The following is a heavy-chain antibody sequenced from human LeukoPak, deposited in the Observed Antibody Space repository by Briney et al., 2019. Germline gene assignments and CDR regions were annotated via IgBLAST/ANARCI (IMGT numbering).Heavy chain of an antibody. D-gene: IGHD2-21*01. CDR3: ARDLGILSVPMPDY. J-gene: IGHJ4*02. CDR2: ISNSGDSI. CDR1: GXTFRSYE. Sequence: PGGSLRLSCAASGXTFRSYEMNWVRQAPGKGLEWVSFISNSGDSIYYADSVKGRFTISRDNAKNSLFLQMNSLRAEDTAVYYCARDLGILSVPMPDYWGQGTLVTVSS. V-gene: IGHV3-48*03.